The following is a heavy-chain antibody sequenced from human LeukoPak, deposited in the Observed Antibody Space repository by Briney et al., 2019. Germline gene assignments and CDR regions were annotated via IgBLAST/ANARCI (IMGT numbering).Heavy chain of an antibody. V-gene: IGHV4-34*01. J-gene: IGHJ4*02. CDR2: INHSGIT. CDR3: ANPARDFADSGAITW. D-gene: IGHD4-17*01. CDR1: GGSFSGYY. Sequence: SETLSLTCAVYGGSFSGYYWSWISQPPGKGLEWIGEINHSGITNYNPSLKSRVTISADTSKNQFSLKLTSVTAADTAVYYCANPARDFADSGAITWWGQGTLVTVSS.